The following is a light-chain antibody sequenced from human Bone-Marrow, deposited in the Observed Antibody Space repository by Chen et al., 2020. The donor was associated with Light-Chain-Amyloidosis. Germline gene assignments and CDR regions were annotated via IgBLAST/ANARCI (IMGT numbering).Light chain of an antibody. CDR1: SGDVGGYDI. J-gene: IGLJ1*01. CDR3: CAYRGGSFPYV. CDR2: EVT. V-gene: IGLV2-23*02. Sequence: QSALPQPASVTGSPGQSITISCTGTSGDVGGYDIVSWYRQHPGKAPKLLIFEVTKRPSGVSNRFSGSKSGNTASLTISGLRTEDAADYYCCAYRGGSFPYVFGPGTKVTVL.